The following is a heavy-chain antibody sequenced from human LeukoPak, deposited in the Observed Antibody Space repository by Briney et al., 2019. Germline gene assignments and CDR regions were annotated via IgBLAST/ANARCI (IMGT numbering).Heavy chain of an antibody. CDR1: GGSISSYY. D-gene: IGHD5-24*01. V-gene: IGHV4-59*01. J-gene: IGHJ3*02. Sequence: PSETLSLTCTVSGGSISSYYWSWIRQPPGKGLEWIGYIYYSGSTNYNPSLKSRVTISVDTSKNQFSLKLSSVTAADTAVYYCAGRRDGYTHAAFDIWGQGTMVTVSS. CDR3: AGRRDGYTHAAFDI. CDR2: IYYSGST.